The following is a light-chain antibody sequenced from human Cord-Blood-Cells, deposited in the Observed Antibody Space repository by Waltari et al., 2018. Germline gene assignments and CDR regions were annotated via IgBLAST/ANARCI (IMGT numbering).Light chain of an antibody. J-gene: IGKJ5*01. CDR1: QSVRSSY. CDR2: GAS. CDR3: QQYGSSIT. Sequence: EIVLTQSPGTLSFSPGERATLSCRASQSVRSSYVAWYQQKLGQAPRRHIYGASSWATGIPDRFSVSGSGTDFTLTISRLEPEDFAVYYCQQYGSSITFGQGTRLEIK. V-gene: IGKV3-20*01.